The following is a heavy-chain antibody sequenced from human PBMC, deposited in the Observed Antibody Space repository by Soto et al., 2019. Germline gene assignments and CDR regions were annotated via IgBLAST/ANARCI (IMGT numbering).Heavy chain of an antibody. CDR1: GFTFSSYS. V-gene: IGHV3-48*02. J-gene: IGHJ5*02. D-gene: IGHD6-19*01. Sequence: GGSLRLSCAASGFTFSSYSMNWVRQAPGKGLEWVSYVSSHSSTSYYADSVKGRSSISRDNAQNSLSLQMNSLRDEDTAVYYCARDASGGSYLNYFDLWGQGTLVTVSS. CDR3: ARDASGGSYLNYFDL. CDR2: VSSHSSTS.